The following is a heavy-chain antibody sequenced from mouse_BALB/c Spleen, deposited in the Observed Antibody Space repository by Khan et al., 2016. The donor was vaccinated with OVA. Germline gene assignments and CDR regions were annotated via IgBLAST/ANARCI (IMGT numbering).Heavy chain of an antibody. V-gene: IGHV1-77*01. CDR1: GYTFTDYV. CDR2: IYPGSGST. J-gene: IGHJ4*01. Sequence: QVQLKESGPEQVKPGASVKMSCKASGYTFTDYVISWVKQRTGQGLEWIGEIYPGSGSTYYNEKFKGKATLTADKSSNTAYMQLSSLTSEDSAVYFCASYDYDYYAMDYWGQGTSVTVSS. CDR3: ASYDYDYYAMDY. D-gene: IGHD2-4*01.